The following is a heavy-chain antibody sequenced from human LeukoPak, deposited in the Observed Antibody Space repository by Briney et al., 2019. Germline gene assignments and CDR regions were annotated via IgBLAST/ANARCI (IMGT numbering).Heavy chain of an antibody. CDR2: INHSGST. J-gene: IGHJ4*02. V-gene: IGHV4-34*01. Sequence: SETLSLTCAVYGGSFSGYYWSWIRQPPGKGLEWIGEINHSGSTNYNPSLKSRVTISVDTSKNQFSLKLSSVTAADTAVYYCARGNGTHYFDCWGQGTLVTVSS. CDR3: ARGNGTHYFDC. CDR1: GGSFSGYY.